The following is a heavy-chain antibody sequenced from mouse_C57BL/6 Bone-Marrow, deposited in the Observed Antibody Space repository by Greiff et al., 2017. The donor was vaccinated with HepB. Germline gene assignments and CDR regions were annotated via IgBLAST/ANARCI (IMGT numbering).Heavy chain of an antibody. CDR2: INPNNGGT. CDR3: ARGTTVFDY. J-gene: IGHJ2*01. CDR1: GYTFTDYY. V-gene: IGHV1-26*01. D-gene: IGHD1-1*01. Sequence: EVQLQQSGPELVKPGASVKISCKASGYTFTDYYMNWVKQSHGKSLEWIGDINPNNGGTSYNQKFKGKATLTVDKSSSTAYMKLRSLTSEDSAVYYCARGTTVFDYWGQGTTLTVSS.